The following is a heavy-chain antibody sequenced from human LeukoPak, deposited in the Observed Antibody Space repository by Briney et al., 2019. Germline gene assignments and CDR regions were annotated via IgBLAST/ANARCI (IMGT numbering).Heavy chain of an antibody. J-gene: IGHJ1*01. CDR1: GGFFSGYY. CDR3: ALGFHDVWEL. Sequence: SETLSLTCAVYGGFFSGYYWSWIRQPPGKGLEWIGEINHSGNTYYSPSLKSRVTISVDTSDNQFSLTLTSVTAADTAVYYCALGFHDVWELWGQGTLVTVSS. V-gene: IGHV4-34*01. CDR2: INHSGNT. D-gene: IGHD1-26*01.